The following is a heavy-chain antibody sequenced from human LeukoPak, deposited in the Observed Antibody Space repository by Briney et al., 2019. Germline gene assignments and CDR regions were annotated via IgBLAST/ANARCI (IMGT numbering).Heavy chain of an antibody. J-gene: IGHJ6*02. V-gene: IGHV4-31*03. Sequence: SQTLSLTCTVSGGSISSGGYYWSWIRQHPGKGLEWIGYIYYSGSTYYYPSLKSRVTISVDTSKNQFSLKLSSVTAADTAVYYCAREAPQLRFDYYYGMDVWGQGTTVTVSS. D-gene: IGHD3-10*01. CDR1: GGSISSGGYY. CDR2: IYYSGST. CDR3: AREAPQLRFDYYYGMDV.